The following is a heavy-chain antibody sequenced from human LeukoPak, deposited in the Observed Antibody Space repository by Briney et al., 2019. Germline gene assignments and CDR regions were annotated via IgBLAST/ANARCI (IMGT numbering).Heavy chain of an antibody. D-gene: IGHD7-27*01. CDR1: GYTFTSYG. CDR2: IATYEGTT. J-gene: IGHJ6*03. CDR3: ARVAGDGYYYYYYYMDV. Sequence: GASVKVSCKASGYTFTSYGISWVRQAPGQGLEWVGWIATYEGTTNYAQKFQGRVTMTRDTSTNTAYMELRGLTSDDTAVYYCARVAGDGYYYYYYYMDVWGQGTTVTASS. V-gene: IGHV1-18*01.